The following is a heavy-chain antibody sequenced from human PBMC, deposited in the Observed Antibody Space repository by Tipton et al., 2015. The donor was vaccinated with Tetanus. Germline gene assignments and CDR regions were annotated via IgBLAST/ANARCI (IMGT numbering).Heavy chain of an antibody. CDR3: ASSLFRLGELLSYRYGMGV. CDR2: ISANNGNT. Sequence: QLVQSGAEVKKPGASVKVSCKASGYTFTSYSISWVRQAPGQGLEWMGWISANNGNTNYAQKLQGRVTMTTDTSTSTAYMELRSLRSDDTAVYYCASSLFRLGELLSYRYGMGVWGQGTTVTVSS. D-gene: IGHD3-16*01. J-gene: IGHJ6*02. CDR1: GYTFTSYS. V-gene: IGHV1-18*01.